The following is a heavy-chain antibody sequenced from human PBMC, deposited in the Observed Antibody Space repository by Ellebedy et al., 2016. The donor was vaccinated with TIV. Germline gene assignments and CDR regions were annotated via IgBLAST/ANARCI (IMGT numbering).Heavy chain of an antibody. V-gene: IGHV3-53*01. J-gene: IGHJ4*02. CDR1: GFTFSAYW. Sequence: GESLKISCAASGFTFSAYWMTWVRQAPGKGLEWVAIIYSGGSISYADSVKGRFTISRDNSKNTVYLQMNSLSAEDTAVYYCARPDYIIGTDYWGQGTLVSVSS. CDR2: IYSGGSI. CDR3: ARPDYIIGTDY. D-gene: IGHD1/OR15-1a*01.